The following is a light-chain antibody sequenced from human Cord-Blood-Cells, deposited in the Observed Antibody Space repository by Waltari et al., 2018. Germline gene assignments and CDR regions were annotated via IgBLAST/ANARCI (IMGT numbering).Light chain of an antibody. Sequence: EIVLTQSPATLSLSPGERAPLPCSASQSVSSYLAWYQQKPGQAPTLLIYDASNSATGSPARCSGSGSGTDVTLTISSLEPEDFAVYYCQQRSNWPPITFGQGTRLEIK. J-gene: IGKJ5*01. CDR1: QSVSSY. CDR3: QQRSNWPPIT. CDR2: DAS. V-gene: IGKV3-11*01.